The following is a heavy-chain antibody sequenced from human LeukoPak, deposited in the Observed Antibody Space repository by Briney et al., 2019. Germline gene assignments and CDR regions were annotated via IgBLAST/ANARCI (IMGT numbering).Heavy chain of an antibody. J-gene: IGHJ4*02. CDR2: INPNSGGT. CDR3: ARDTAMVWLGT. V-gene: IGHV1-2*02. CDR1: GYTFTGYY. D-gene: IGHD5-18*01. Sequence: ASVKVCCKASGYTFTGYYMHWVRQAPGQGLEWMGWINPNSGGTNYAQKFQGRVTMTRDTSISTAYMELSRLSSDDAAVSDCARDTAMVWLGTWGQGTLVTVSS.